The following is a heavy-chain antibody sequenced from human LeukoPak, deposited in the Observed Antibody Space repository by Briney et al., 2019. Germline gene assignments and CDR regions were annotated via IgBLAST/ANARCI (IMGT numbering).Heavy chain of an antibody. V-gene: IGHV4-59*08. CDR1: GGSISSYY. CDR3: ARSSGWYYSGAFDI. D-gene: IGHD6-19*01. J-gene: IGHJ3*02. Sequence: SETLSLTCTVSGGSISSYYWSWIRQPPGKGLEWIGCIYYSGSTNYNPSHKSRVTISVDTSKNQFSLKLSSVTAADTAVYYCARSSGWYYSGAFDIWGQGTMVTVSS. CDR2: IYYSGST.